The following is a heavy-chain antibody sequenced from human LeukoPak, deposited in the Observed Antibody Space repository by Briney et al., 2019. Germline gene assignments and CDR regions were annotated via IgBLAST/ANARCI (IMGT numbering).Heavy chain of an antibody. Sequence: GGSLRLSCAASGFTFSTYAMHWVRQAPGKGLEYVSEISSNGGSTDYANSVKGRFTISRDNSKNTLYLQMGSLRAEDMAVYYCARDPGYCSGGSCYYFDSWGQGTLVTVSS. V-gene: IGHV3-64*01. CDR1: GFTFSTYA. D-gene: IGHD2-15*01. CDR3: ARDPGYCSGGSCYYFDS. J-gene: IGHJ4*02. CDR2: ISSNGGST.